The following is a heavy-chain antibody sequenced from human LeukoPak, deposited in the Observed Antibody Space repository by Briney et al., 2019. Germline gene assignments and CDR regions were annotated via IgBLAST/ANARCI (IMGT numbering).Heavy chain of an antibody. J-gene: IGHJ3*01. V-gene: IGHV3-30-3*01. CDR2: ISYDGNTK. Sequence: TGGSLRLSCAASGFTFSSYSIQWVRQGPGKGLEWVAVISYDGNTKYYADSVKGRFTISRDNSKNTLYLQMNSLRAEDTAVYYCTREITFGVFDVWGQGTVVTVSS. CDR1: GFTFSSYS. CDR3: TREITFGVFDV. D-gene: IGHD1-14*01.